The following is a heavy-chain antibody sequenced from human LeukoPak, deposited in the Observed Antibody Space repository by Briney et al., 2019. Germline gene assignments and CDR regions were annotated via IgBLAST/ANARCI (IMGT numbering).Heavy chain of an antibody. D-gene: IGHD6-19*01. CDR1: GFTFSSYW. CDR2: INEDGSEK. CDR3: ARGTIAVPVTGH. J-gene: IGHJ4*02. V-gene: IGHV3-7*04. Sequence: PAESLSLSCAASGFTFSSYWMSWVRQAPGKGLEWVANINEDGSEKHYVDSVKGRFTISRDNAKNSLYLQMNSLRAEDTAVYYCARGTIAVPVTGHWGQGTLVTVSS.